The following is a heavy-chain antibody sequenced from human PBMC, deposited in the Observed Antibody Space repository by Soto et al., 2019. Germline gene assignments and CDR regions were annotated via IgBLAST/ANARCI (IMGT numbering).Heavy chain of an antibody. D-gene: IGHD6-13*01. J-gene: IGHJ4*02. CDR3: ASGASRWYPYFFDS. CDR1: EGTFNSYA. V-gene: IGHV1-69*01. CDR2: IIPYYNTL. Sequence: QAQVVQSGAEVRKPGSSVKLSCKASEGTFNSYAIAWVRQAPGQGLEWMGGIIPYYNTLNYAQKFQDRVTITADDSTNTDYMELSSLRSHDTAVYFCASGASRWYPYFFDSWAQGTLVTVSS.